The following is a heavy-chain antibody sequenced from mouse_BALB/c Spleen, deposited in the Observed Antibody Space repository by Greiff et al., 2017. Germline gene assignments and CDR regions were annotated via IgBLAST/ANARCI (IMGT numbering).Heavy chain of an antibody. CDR2: ILPGSGST. D-gene: IGHD1-2*01. CDR1: GYTFSSYW. CDR3: ARPLRLRYFDV. V-gene: IGHV1-9*01. Sequence: QVQLKESGAELMKPGASVKISCKATGYTFSSYWIEWVKQRPGHGLEWIGEILPGSGSTNYNEKFKGKATFTADTSSNTAYMQLSSLTSEDSAVHYCARPLRLRYFDVWGAGTTVTVSS. J-gene: IGHJ1*01.